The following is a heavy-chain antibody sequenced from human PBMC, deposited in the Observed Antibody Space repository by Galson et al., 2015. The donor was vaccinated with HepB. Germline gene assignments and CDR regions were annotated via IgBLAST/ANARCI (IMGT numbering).Heavy chain of an antibody. CDR2: ISTYGGNT. V-gene: IGHV1-18*04. CDR3: ARDRDYRFDY. D-gene: IGHD4/OR15-4a*01. Sequence: SVKVSCKASGYTFTSNGISWVRQTPGQGLEWLGWISTYGGNTNYAQKFQGRITLTRDTSTSIAYVELRSLRSDGTAVYYCARDRDYRFDYWGQGTLVTVSS. J-gene: IGHJ4*02. CDR1: GYTFTSNG.